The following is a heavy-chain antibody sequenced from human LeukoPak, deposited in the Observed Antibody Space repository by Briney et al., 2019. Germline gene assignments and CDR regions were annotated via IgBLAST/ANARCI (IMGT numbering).Heavy chain of an antibody. V-gene: IGHV4-31*03. CDR1: GGSIRSGGFY. J-gene: IGHJ5*02. D-gene: IGHD3-22*01. Sequence: SETLSLTCTVSGGSIRSGGFYWSWIRQLPGKGLEWIGNIFHRGTTYYNPSLKSRVVISLDTSKNQFSLSLSSVSAADTAVYYCARDLSPADRPSEGTGNWFDPWGQGTLVTVSS. CDR3: ARDLSPADRPSEGTGNWFDP. CDR2: IFHRGTT.